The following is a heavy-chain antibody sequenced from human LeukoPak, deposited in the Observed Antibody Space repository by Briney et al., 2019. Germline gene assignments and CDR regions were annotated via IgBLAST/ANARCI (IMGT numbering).Heavy chain of an antibody. V-gene: IGHV1-18*01. J-gene: IGHJ4*02. CDR1: GYTFTSYG. Sequence: ASVKVSCKASGYTFTSYGISWVRQAPGQGLEWMGWISAYNGNTNYAQKLQGRVTMITDTSTSTAYMELRSLRSDDTAVYYCARDRRKNTMIVPFDYWGQGTLVTVSS. CDR3: ARDRRKNTMIVPFDY. CDR2: ISAYNGNT. D-gene: IGHD3-22*01.